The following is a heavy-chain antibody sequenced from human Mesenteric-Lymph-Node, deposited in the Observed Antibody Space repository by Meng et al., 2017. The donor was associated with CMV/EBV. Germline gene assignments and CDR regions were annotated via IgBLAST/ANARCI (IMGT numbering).Heavy chain of an antibody. D-gene: IGHD1-7*01. V-gene: IGHV4-31*03. CDR3: AREGGITGTTNY. CDR1: GYSISSGYF. J-gene: IGHJ4*02. CDR2: IYYSGST. Sequence: SETLSLTCTVSGYSISSGYFWAWIRQHPGKGLEWIGYIYYSGSTYYNPSLKSRVTISVDTSKNQFSLKLSSVTAADTAVYYCAREGGITGTTNYWGQGTLVTVSS.